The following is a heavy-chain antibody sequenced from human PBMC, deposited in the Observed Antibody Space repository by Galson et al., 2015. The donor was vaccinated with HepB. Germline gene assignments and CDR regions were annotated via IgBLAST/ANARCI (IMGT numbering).Heavy chain of an antibody. V-gene: IGHV3-20*04. Sequence: SLRLSCAASGFTFHDHGMSWLRHTPGKGLEWVSGITWNGGKTRYAAFVEGRFIVSRDNAKKCLYMQMNSLRPDDTATYYCARQPSAGEEYYFESWGRGTQITVAS. CDR3: ARQPSAGEEYYFES. J-gene: IGHJ4*02. CDR2: ITWNGGKT. D-gene: IGHD2-21*01. CDR1: GFTFHDHG.